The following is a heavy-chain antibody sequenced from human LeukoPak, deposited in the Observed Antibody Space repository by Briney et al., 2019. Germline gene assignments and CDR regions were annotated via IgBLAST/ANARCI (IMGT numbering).Heavy chain of an antibody. CDR1: GVSISSYY. CDR2: IYYSGNT. Sequence: SETLSLTCTVSGVSISSYYWSWIRQPPGKRLEWIGYIYYSGNTNYNPSLRSRVTISKDTSKNQFSLKLSSVTAADTAVYYCVREHDWGDFDFWGQGTLVTVSS. D-gene: IGHD3-9*01. CDR3: VREHDWGDFDF. J-gene: IGHJ4*02. V-gene: IGHV4-59*01.